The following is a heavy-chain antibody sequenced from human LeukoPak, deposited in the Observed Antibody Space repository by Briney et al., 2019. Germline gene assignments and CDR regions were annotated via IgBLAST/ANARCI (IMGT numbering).Heavy chain of an antibody. J-gene: IGHJ4*02. CDR2: IQNDASTE. CDR1: GFIFSHYG. D-gene: IGHD2-21*01. CDR3: ARELSQIVWGGLDY. V-gene: IGHV3-33*05. Sequence: PGGSLRLSCAASGFIFSHYGMHWVRQAPGKGLEWVAVIQNDASTENFADSVKGRFTIPRDNSKNTVFLQMNSLRVEDTAVYYCARELSQIVWGGLDYGGQGTLVSVSS.